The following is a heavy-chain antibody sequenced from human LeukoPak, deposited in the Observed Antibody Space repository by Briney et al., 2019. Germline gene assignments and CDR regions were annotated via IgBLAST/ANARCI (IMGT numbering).Heavy chain of an antibody. Sequence: SQTLSLTCAISGDSVSSNSATWNWIRQSPSRGLEWLGRTYYRSKWYNDYAVSVKSRITINPDTSKNQFSLQLNSVTPEDTAVYYCARAGGYCSSTACYRSNWFDPWGQGTLVTVSS. D-gene: IGHD2-2*02. V-gene: IGHV6-1*01. J-gene: IGHJ5*02. CDR1: GDSVSSNSAT. CDR2: TYYRSKWYN. CDR3: ARAGGYCSSTACYRSNWFDP.